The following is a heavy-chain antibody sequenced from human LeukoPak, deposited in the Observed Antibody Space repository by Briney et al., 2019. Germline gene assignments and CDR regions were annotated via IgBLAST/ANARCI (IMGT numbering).Heavy chain of an antibody. Sequence: SVKVSCKASGGTFSSYAISWVGQAPGQGLEWMGGIIPIFGAANYAQKFQGGVTITADESTSTAYMELSSLRSEDTAVYYCASPGYSRRTEYYYYGMDVWGQGTTVTVSS. D-gene: IGHD6-13*01. CDR3: ASPGYSRRTEYYYYGMDV. V-gene: IGHV1-69*13. CDR1: GGTFSSYA. J-gene: IGHJ6*02. CDR2: IIPIFGAA.